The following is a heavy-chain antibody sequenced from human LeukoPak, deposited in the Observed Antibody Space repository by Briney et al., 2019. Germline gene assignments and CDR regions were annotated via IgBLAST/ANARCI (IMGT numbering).Heavy chain of an antibody. CDR1: GFTFSTSE. V-gene: IGHV3-48*03. J-gene: IGHJ3*02. D-gene: IGHD5-24*01. CDR2: ISSRGRTI. Sequence: GGSLRLSCAASGFTFSTSEMNWVRQAPGKGLAWISYISSRGRTIFYADSVKGRFIISRDNAKNSLDLQMNSLRDEDTAVYYCARDSGGHNYALDGFDIWGQGTMVTVSS. CDR3: ARDSGGHNYALDGFDI.